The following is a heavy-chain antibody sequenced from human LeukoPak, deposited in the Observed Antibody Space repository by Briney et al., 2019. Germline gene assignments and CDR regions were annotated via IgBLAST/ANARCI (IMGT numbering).Heavy chain of an antibody. D-gene: IGHD2-2*01. CDR3: ARGVCSSTSCHYYYYYYMDV. J-gene: IGHJ6*03. V-gene: IGHV4-61*01. CDR2: IYYSGST. Sequence: SETLSLTCTVSGYSISSGYYWGWIRQPPGKGLEWIGYIYYSGSTNYNPSLKSRVTISVDTSKNQFSLKLSSVTAADTAVYYCARGVCSSTSCHYYYYYYMDVWGKGTTVTVSS. CDR1: GYSISSGYY.